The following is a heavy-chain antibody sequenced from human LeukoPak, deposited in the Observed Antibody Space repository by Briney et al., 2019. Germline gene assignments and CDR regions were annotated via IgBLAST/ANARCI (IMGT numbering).Heavy chain of an antibody. CDR3: ARTRNLYDILTGSYFDY. D-gene: IGHD3-9*01. V-gene: IGHV1-3*01. CDR2: INAGNGNT. J-gene: IGHJ4*02. CDR1: GNTFISYA. Sequence: ASVKVSCKASGNTFISYAMYWVRQAPGQRLEWMGWINAGNGNTKYSQKFQGRVTITRDTSASTAYMELSSLRSEDTAVYYCARTRNLYDILTGSYFDYWGQGTLVTVSS.